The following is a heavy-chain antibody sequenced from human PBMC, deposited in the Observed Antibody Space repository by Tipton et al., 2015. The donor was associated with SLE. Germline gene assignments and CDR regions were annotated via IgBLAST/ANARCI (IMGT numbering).Heavy chain of an antibody. CDR2: ISYDGSNK. Sequence: QLVQSGGGVVQPGRSLRLSCAASGFTFSSYAMHWVRQAPGKGLEWVAVISYDGSNKYYADSVKGRFTISRDNSKNTLYLQMNSLRAEDTAVYYCARGEMYYDILTGYPYYYGMDVWDQGP. CDR3: ARGEMYYDILTGYPYYYGMDV. J-gene: IGHJ6*02. CDR1: GFTFSSYA. V-gene: IGHV3-30*04. D-gene: IGHD3-9*01.